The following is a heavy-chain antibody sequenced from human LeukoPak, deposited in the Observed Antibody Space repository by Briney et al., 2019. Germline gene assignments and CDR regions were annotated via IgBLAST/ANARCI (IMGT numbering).Heavy chain of an antibody. CDR2: ISYDGSNK. Sequence: GGSLRLSCTASGFTFGDYAMHWVRQAPGKGLEWVAVISYDGSNKYYADSVKGRFTISRDNSKNTLYLQMNSLRAEDTAVYYCARVYPIMITFGGVITATTYDYWGQGTLVTVSS. CDR3: ARVYPIMITFGGVITATTYDY. D-gene: IGHD3-16*01. V-gene: IGHV3-30*04. CDR1: GFTFGDYA. J-gene: IGHJ4*02.